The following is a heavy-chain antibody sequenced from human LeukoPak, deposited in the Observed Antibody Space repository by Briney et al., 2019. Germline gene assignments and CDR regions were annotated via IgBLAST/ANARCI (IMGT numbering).Heavy chain of an antibody. V-gene: IGHV3-9*01. Sequence: PGGSLRLSCAASGFTFDDYAMHWVRQAPGKGLEWVSGISWNSGSIGYADSVKGRFTISRDNAKNSLYLQMNSLRAEDTALYYCATTLTDEHYDFWSGYPLGWFDPWGQGTLVTVSS. CDR3: ATTLTDEHYDFWSGYPLGWFDP. D-gene: IGHD3-3*01. CDR2: ISWNSGSI. J-gene: IGHJ5*02. CDR1: GFTFDDYA.